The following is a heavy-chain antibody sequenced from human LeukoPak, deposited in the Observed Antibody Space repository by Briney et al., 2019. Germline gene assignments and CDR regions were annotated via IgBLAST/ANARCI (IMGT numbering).Heavy chain of an antibody. J-gene: IGHJ3*02. CDR2: IYHSGST. CDR1: GYSISSGYY. D-gene: IGHD2-2*01. CDR3: ARDTRKKSSPDAFDI. V-gene: IGHV4-38-2*02. Sequence: SETLSLTCTVSGYSISSGYYWGWIRQPPGKGLEWIGSIYHSGSTYYNPSLKSRVTISVDTSKNQFSLKLSSVTAADTAVYYCARDTRKKSSPDAFDIWGQGTMVTVSS.